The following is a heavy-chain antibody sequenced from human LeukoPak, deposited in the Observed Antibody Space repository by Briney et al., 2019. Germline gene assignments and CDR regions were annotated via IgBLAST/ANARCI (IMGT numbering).Heavy chain of an antibody. J-gene: IGHJ3*02. D-gene: IGHD5-18*01. Sequence: PGGSLRLSCAASGFTFSSYSMNWVRQAPGKGLEWVSSISSSSSSYIYYADSVKGRFTISRDNAKNSLYLQMNSLRAEDTAVYYCARDRRPPYSYGPGAFDIWGQGTMVTVSS. V-gene: IGHV3-21*01. CDR2: ISSSSSSYI. CDR3: ARDRRPPYSYGPGAFDI. CDR1: GFTFSSYS.